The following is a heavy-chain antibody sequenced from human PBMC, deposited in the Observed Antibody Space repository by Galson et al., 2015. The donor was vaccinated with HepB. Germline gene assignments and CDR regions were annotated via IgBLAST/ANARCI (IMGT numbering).Heavy chain of an antibody. CDR3: ARTATVDPWSGPSRGFDY. CDR2: INPRGGST. J-gene: IGHJ4*02. D-gene: IGHD3-3*01. V-gene: IGHV1-46*01. CDR1: GSSFTSHY. Sequence: SVKVSCKASGSSFTSHYMHWVRQAPGQGLEWTGIINPRGGSTTYAQKFQGRVTMTRDTSTSTVYMELISLRSEETAVYYCARTATVDPWSGPSRGFDYWGQGTLVTVSS.